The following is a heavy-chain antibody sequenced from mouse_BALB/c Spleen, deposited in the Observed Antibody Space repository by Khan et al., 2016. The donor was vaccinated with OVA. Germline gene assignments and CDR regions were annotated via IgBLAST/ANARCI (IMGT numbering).Heavy chain of an antibody. Sequence: QVQLKQSGAELVRPGASVKLSCKTSGYIFTSYWIHWVKQRPGQGLEWIARIYPGTDNTYYNEKFKDKATLTADKSSSTAYMQLSSLKSEDSAVYFCAREEALYYFDYCGQGTTLTVSS. CDR2: IYPGTDNT. CDR3: AREEALYYFDY. V-gene: IGHV1-76*01. CDR1: GYIFTSYW. J-gene: IGHJ2*01. D-gene: IGHD6-1*01.